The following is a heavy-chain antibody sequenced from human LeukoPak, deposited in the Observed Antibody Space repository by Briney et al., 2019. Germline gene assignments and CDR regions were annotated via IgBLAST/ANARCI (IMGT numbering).Heavy chain of an antibody. CDR1: GFSSSSYV. Sequence: PGESLRLSCAASGFSSSSYVMSWVRQAPGKGLEWVSGIGVRGDDTYYADSVKGRFTISRDNSDNTLYLQMNSLRAEDTAIYYCAKCHIRMSTVCFFDAWGQGTRVTVSS. CDR3: AKCHIRMSTVCFFDA. J-gene: IGHJ4*02. D-gene: IGHD5/OR15-5a*01. V-gene: IGHV3-23*01. CDR2: IGVRGDDT.